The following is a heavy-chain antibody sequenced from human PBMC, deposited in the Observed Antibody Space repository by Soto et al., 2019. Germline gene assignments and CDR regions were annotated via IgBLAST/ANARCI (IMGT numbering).Heavy chain of an antibody. V-gene: IGHV3-30*18. J-gene: IGHJ1*01. CDR1: GFTFSSYG. Sequence: QVQLVESGGGVVQPGRSLRLSCAASGFTFSSYGMHWVRQAPGKGLEWVAVISYDGSNKYYADSVKGRFTISRDNSKNTLYLQMNSLRAEDTAVYYCAKDSSSWLRAEYFQHWGQGTLVTVSS. D-gene: IGHD6-13*01. CDR3: AKDSSSWLRAEYFQH. CDR2: ISYDGSNK.